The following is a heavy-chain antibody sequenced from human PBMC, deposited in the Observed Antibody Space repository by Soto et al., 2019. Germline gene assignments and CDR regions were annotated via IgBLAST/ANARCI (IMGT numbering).Heavy chain of an antibody. J-gene: IGHJ4*02. CDR2: ISGVDDST. CDR1: GFTFSSYA. Sequence: EVQLLESGGGLVQPGESLRLSCAASGFTFSSYAMSWVRQAPGTGLEWVSVISGVDDSTYYADSVKGRFTISRDNSKNTLYLQMNSLRADDTAVYYCAKRSSSSTFDYWGQGTLVTVSS. D-gene: IGHD6-6*01. V-gene: IGHV3-23*01. CDR3: AKRSSSSTFDY.